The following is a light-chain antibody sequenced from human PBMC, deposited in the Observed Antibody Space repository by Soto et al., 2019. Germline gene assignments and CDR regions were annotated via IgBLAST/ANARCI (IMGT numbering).Light chain of an antibody. V-gene: IGKV1-5*01. CDR3: QQYNTYST. CDR2: DAS. CDR1: QSISRY. Sequence: DIHMTQSPSSLSSSLGDRVTITFRASQSISRYLNWYQQKPGKAPQALIYDASSLKSGVPSRFSGNGSGTEFTLTISSLQPDDFATYYCQQYNTYSTFGQGTRLEIK. J-gene: IGKJ5*01.